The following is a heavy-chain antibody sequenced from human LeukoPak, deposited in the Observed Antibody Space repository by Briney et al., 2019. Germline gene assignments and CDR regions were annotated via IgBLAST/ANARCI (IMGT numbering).Heavy chain of an antibody. V-gene: IGHV4-30-2*01. J-gene: IGHJ4*02. CDR2: IYHSGGT. Sequence: SETLSLTCAVSGGSISSGGYSWSWIRQPPGKGLEWIGYIYHSGGTYYNPSLKGRVTISVDRSKNQFSLKLSSVTAADTAVYYCARGRLYYFDYWGQGTLVTVSS. CDR3: ARGRLYYFDY. CDR1: GGSISSGGYS.